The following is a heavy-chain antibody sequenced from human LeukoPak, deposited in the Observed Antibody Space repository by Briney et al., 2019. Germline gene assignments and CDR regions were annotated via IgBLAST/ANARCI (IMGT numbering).Heavy chain of an antibody. D-gene: IGHD6-13*01. V-gene: IGHV1-8*02. Sequence: ASVKVSCKASGGTFSSYAISWVRQAPGQGLEWMGWMNPNSGNTGYAQKFQGRVTMTMNTSISTAYMELSSLRSEDTAVYYCARGSNLGIAAAGLFDYWGQGTLVTVSS. CDR2: MNPNSGNT. J-gene: IGHJ4*02. CDR1: GGTFSSYA. CDR3: ARGSNLGIAAAGLFDY.